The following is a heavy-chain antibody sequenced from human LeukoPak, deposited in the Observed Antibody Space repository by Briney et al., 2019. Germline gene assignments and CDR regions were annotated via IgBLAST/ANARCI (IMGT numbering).Heavy chain of an antibody. J-gene: IGHJ4*02. CDR3: ARSSGYDAYYFDY. V-gene: IGHV4-59*08. CDR1: GGTISNYY. Sequence: PLETLSLTCTVAGGTISNYYWNWIRQPPGKGLEWIGYISYSGSTNYNPSLKSRVTISVDTSKNQFSLKLTSVTAADTAVYYCARSSGYDAYYFDYWGQGTLVTVSS. D-gene: IGHD5-12*01. CDR2: ISYSGST.